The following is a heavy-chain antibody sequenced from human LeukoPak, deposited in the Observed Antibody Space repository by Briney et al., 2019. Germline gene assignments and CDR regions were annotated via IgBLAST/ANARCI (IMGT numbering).Heavy chain of an antibody. Sequence: TSETLSLTCTVSGGSISSYYWSWIRQPPGKGLEWIGYIYYSGSTNYNPSLKSRVTMSVDTSKNQFSLKLSSVTAADTAVYYCARVGSSSWLDYWGQGTLVTVSS. J-gene: IGHJ4*02. CDR3: ARVGSSSWLDY. CDR2: IYYSGST. CDR1: GGSISSYY. D-gene: IGHD6-13*01. V-gene: IGHV4-59*01.